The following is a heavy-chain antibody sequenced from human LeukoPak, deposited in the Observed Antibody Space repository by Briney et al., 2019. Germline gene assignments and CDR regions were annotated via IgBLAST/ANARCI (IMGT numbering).Heavy chain of an antibody. V-gene: IGHV3-21*01. D-gene: IGHD3-22*01. Sequence: GGSLRLSCAASGFTFSSYSMNWVRQAPGKGLEWVSSISSSSSYIYYADSVKGRFTIYRDNAKNTLNLQMNSLRAEDTAVYYCARDLGQYYDTSDNWFDPWGQGTLVTVSS. CDR3: ARDLGQYYDTSDNWFDP. J-gene: IGHJ5*02. CDR1: GFTFSSYS. CDR2: ISSSSSYI.